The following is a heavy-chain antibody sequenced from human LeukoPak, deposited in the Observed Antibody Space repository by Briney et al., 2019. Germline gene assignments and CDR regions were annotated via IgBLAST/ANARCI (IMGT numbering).Heavy chain of an antibody. Sequence: SETLSLTYTVSGGSISSYYWSWIRQPAGKGLEWIGRIYTSGSTNYNPSLKSRVTMSVDTSKNQFSLKLSSVTAADTAVYYCARTPPDYDILTGYYNGYYYYYMDVWGKGTTVTVSS. D-gene: IGHD3-9*01. J-gene: IGHJ6*03. CDR2: IYTSGST. CDR1: GGSISSYY. CDR3: ARTPPDYDILTGYYNGYYYYYMDV. V-gene: IGHV4-4*07.